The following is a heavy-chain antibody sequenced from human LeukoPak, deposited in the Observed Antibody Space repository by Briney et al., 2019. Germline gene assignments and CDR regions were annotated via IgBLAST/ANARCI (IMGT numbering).Heavy chain of an antibody. Sequence: SETLSLTCTVSGGSISSYYWSWIRQPPGKGLEWIGYIYYSGSTNYNPSLKSRVTISVDTSKNQFSLKLSSVTAADTAVYYCASLSSSRYYYGMDVWGQGTTVTVSS. V-gene: IGHV4-59*08. D-gene: IGHD6-13*01. J-gene: IGHJ6*02. CDR3: ASLSSSRYYYGMDV. CDR2: IYYSGST. CDR1: GGSISSYY.